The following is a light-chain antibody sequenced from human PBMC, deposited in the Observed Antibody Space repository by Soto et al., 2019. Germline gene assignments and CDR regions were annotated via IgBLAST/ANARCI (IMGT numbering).Light chain of an antibody. J-gene: IGKJ2*01. CDR2: DAS. Sequence: DIQMTQSPSTLSASVGDRVTITCRASQSISTWLAWYQQKPGKAPKVLIYDASSLESGVPLRFSGSGSGTEFTLTISSLQPDDFATYYCQQYNSYSRTFGQGTKVDIK. CDR3: QQYNSYSRT. V-gene: IGKV1-5*01. CDR1: QSISTW.